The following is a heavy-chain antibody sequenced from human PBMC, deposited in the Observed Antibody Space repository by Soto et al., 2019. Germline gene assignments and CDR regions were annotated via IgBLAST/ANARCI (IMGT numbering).Heavy chain of an antibody. CDR2: INAGNGNT. CDR3: ARGAFGVVVPAAIPPWSDP. Sequence: ASVKVSCKASGYTFTSYAMHWVRQAPGQRLEWMGWINAGNGNTKYSQKVQGRVTITRDTSASTAYMELSSLRSEDTAVYYCARGAFGVVVPAAIPPWSDPWGQGTLVTVSS. CDR1: GYTFTSYA. D-gene: IGHD2-2*01. J-gene: IGHJ5*02. V-gene: IGHV1-3*01.